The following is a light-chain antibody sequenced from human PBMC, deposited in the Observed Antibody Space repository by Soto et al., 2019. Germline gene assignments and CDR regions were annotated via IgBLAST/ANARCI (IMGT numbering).Light chain of an antibody. CDR1: QNINNY. CDR3: RQRQSWPRT. J-gene: IGKJ1*01. V-gene: IGKV3-11*01. CDR2: DAS. Sequence: EIVLTQSPATLSLSPGDTATLSCRASQNINNYLAWYQQKSGQAPRLLIFDASNRATGIPPRFSGRGSGTDFTLTISSLEPEDFAVYYCRQRQSWPRTFGQGTKVDIK.